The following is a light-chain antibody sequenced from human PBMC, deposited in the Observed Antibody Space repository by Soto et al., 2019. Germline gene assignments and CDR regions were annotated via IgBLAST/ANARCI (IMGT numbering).Light chain of an antibody. CDR2: SAS. CDR3: QQYINGYT. V-gene: IGKV3-15*01. J-gene: IGKJ2*01. CDR1: QSVSSS. Sequence: EVVMTQSPATLSVFPGERVTLSCRASQSVSSSLAWYQQKPGQAPRLLIYSASTRATGIPARFSGSGSGTEFTLTISSLESEDLAVYYCQQYINGYTFGQGTKLETK.